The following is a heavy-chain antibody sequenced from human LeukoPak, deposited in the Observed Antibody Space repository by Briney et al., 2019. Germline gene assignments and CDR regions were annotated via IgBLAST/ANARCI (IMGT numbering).Heavy chain of an antibody. CDR1: GFTFSSYG. Sequence: SLCPSHAASGFTFSSYGRHWVRQAPGKGLEWVAVISYDGSNKYYADSVKGRFTISRDNSKNTLYLQMNSLRAEDTAVYYCAKGVYSGYVPTAFDPWGQGTLVTVSS. V-gene: IGHV3-30*18. J-gene: IGHJ5*02. CDR3: AKGVYSGYVPTAFDP. CDR2: ISYDGSNK. D-gene: IGHD5-12*01.